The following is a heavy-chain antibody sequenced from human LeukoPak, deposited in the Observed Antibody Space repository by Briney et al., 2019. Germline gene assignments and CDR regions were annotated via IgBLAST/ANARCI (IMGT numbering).Heavy chain of an antibody. V-gene: IGHV3-7*01. J-gene: IGHJ4*02. CDR3: ARTSHFNLVVVAEDY. CDR2: IKQDGSEK. D-gene: IGHD2-15*01. CDR1: GFTFSSYW. Sequence: PGGSLRLSCAASGFTFSSYWMSWVRQAPGKGLEWVANIKQDGSEKYYVDSVKGRFTISRDNAKNSLYLQMNSLRAEDTAVYYCARTSHFNLVVVAEDYWGQGTLVIVSS.